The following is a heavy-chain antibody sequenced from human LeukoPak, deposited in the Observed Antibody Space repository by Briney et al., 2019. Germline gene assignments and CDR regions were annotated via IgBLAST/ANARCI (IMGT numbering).Heavy chain of an antibody. D-gene: IGHD6-19*01. CDR1: GDSSSNSIYY. CDR3: AREYTLYRSGWFLDY. Sequence: ASETLSLTCTVSGDSSSNSIYYWGWIRQPPGKGLEWVVSIDYSGRTYYNPSLKSRATISIDTSKNQFSLKLNSVTAADTAVYYCAREYTLYRSGWFLDYWGQGTVVTVSS. CDR2: IDYSGRT. V-gene: IGHV4-39*07. J-gene: IGHJ4*02.